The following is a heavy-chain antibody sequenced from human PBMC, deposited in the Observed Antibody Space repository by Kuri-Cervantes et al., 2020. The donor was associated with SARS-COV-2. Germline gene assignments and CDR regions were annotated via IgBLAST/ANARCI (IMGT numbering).Heavy chain of an antibody. CDR2: ISSSSSYI. Sequence: ETLSLTCAASGFTISSYSMNWVRQAPGKGLEWVSSISSSSSYIYYADSVKGRFTISRDNAKNSLYLQMNSLRAEDTAVYYCARNDFWSGYYSDYWGQGTLVTVSS. D-gene: IGHD3-3*01. V-gene: IGHV3-21*01. CDR3: ARNDFWSGYYSDY. J-gene: IGHJ4*02. CDR1: GFTISSYS.